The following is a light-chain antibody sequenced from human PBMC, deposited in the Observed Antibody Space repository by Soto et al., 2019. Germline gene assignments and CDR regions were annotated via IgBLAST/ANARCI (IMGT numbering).Light chain of an antibody. CDR1: ENVNSW. J-gene: IGKJ4*01. CDR3: QQYNGHPLS. V-gene: IGKV1-5*03. CDR2: RAS. Sequence: DIQMTQSPSTVSASVGDRVTITCRASENVNSWVAWHQQKPGRAPKLLIYRASSLESGVPSRFSGGGSGTEFTLTISSLQSDDFATYYCQQYNGHPLSFVGGTKVEIK.